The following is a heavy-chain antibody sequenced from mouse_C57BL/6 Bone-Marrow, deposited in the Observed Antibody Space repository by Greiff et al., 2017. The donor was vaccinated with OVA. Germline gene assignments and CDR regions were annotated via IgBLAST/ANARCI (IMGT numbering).Heavy chain of an antibody. Sequence: QVQLQQSGAELVMPGASVKLSCKASGYTFTSYWMHWVKQRPGQGLEWIGEIDPSDSYTNYNQKFKGKSTLTVDKSSSTAYMQLSSLTSEDSAVYYCARGIITTRYFDVWGTGTTVTVSS. CDR2: IDPSDSYT. D-gene: IGHD2-4*01. J-gene: IGHJ1*03. V-gene: IGHV1-69*01. CDR3: ARGIITTRYFDV. CDR1: GYTFTSYW.